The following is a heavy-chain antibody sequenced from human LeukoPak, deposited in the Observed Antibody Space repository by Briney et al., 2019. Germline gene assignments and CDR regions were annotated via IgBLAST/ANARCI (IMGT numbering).Heavy chain of an antibody. CDR3: AREGLLWFGEYEDYYYYGMDV. V-gene: IGHV3-33*08. D-gene: IGHD3-10*01. Sequence: GGSLRLSCAASGFTFSSYGMHWVRQAPGKGLEWVAVIWYDGSNKYYADSVKGRFTISRDNSENTLYLQMNSLRAEDTAVYYCAREGLLWFGEYEDYYYYGMDVWGQGTTVTVSS. J-gene: IGHJ6*02. CDR2: IWYDGSNK. CDR1: GFTFSSYG.